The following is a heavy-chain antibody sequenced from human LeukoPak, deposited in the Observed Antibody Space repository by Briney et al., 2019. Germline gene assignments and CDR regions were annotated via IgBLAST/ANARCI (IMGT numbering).Heavy chain of an antibody. J-gene: IGHJ4*02. CDR1: GFTFSSYS. Sequence: GGSLRLSCAGSGFTFSSYSMSWVRQAPGQGLEWVSVISDSGDYTSYADSVRGRFTISRDNSRNTLYLQMISLRPEDTAVYYCAKDTSIGKYCTNGVCSPFDYWGQGTLVTVSS. V-gene: IGHV3-23*01. D-gene: IGHD2-8*01. CDR3: AKDTSIGKYCTNGVCSPFDY. CDR2: ISDSGDYT.